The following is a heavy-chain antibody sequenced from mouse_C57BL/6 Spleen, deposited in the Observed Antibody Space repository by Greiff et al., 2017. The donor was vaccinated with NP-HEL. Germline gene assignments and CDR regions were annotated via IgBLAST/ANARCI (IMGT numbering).Heavy chain of an antibody. Sequence: EVQVVESRPELVKPGASVKISCKASGYSFTDYNMNWVKQSNGKSLEWIGVINPNYGTTSYNQKFKGKATLTVDQSSSTAYMQLNSLTSEDSAVYYCARNGVGRYYFDYWGQGTTLTVSS. V-gene: IGHV1-39*01. CDR2: INPNYGTT. CDR1: GYSFTDYN. D-gene: IGHD1-1*02. CDR3: ARNGVGRYYFDY. J-gene: IGHJ2*01.